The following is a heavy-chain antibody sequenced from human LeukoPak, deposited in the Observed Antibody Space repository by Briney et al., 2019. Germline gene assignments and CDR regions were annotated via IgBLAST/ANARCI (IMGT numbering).Heavy chain of an antibody. V-gene: IGHV3-53*04. D-gene: IGHD5-18*01. CDR2: IYSGGTT. CDR3: ARVDTVMAYYFDL. J-gene: IGHJ4*02. CDR1: GFTVSTKC. Sequence: GGSLRLSCAASGFTVSTKCMTWVRQAPGKGLEWVSTIYSGGTTYYADSVMGRFTISRHNSRNTLYLQMNSLRAENTAVYYCARVDTVMAYYFDLWGQGTLVTVSS.